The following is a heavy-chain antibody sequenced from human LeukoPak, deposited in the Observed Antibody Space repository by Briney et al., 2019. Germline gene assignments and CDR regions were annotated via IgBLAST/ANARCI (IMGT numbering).Heavy chain of an antibody. CDR1: GGIFSSYT. J-gene: IGHJ4*02. Sequence: GASVKVSCKASGGIFSSYTITWVRQAPGQGLEWMGGIIPIFGTASYAQNFQGRVMITADESTSTAYMELSGLRSEDTAVYYCARVQCSSTSCYNFFDYWGQGTLVTVSS. CDR3: ARVQCSSTSCYNFFDY. D-gene: IGHD2-2*02. V-gene: IGHV1-69*13. CDR2: IIPIFGTA.